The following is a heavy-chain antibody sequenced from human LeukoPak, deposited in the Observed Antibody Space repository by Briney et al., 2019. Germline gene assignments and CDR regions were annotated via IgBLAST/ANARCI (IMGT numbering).Heavy chain of an antibody. V-gene: IGHV4-59*01. CDR3: ARVYITYYGSGSYYYFDY. J-gene: IGHJ4*02. D-gene: IGHD3-10*01. CDR2: IYYSGST. CDR1: GGSISSYY. Sequence: SETLSLTCTVSGGSISSYYWSWIRQPPGKGLEWIGYIYYSGSTNYNPSLKSRVTISVDTSKNQFSLKLSSVTAADTAVYYCARVYITYYGSGSYYYFDYWGQGTLVTVSS.